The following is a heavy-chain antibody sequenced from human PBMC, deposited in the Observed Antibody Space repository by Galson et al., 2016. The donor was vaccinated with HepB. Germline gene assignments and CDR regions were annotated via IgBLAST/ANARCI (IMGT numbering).Heavy chain of an antibody. CDR2: IYYSGDT. D-gene: IGHD2-21*02. Sequence: SETLSLTCIVSGGSINNYYWSWIRQSPGKGLEWIGYIYYSGDTNYNPSLKSRVTISVNTSKNQFSLQLSSVTAADAAVYYCARECGGNCYVSPNLYYYYYGMDVWGKGTTVSVSS. CDR3: ARECGGNCYVSPNLYYYYYGMDV. J-gene: IGHJ6*04. CDR1: GGSINNYY. V-gene: IGHV4-59*01.